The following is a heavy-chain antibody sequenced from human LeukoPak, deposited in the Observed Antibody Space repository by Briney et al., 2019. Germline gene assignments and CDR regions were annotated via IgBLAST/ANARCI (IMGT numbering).Heavy chain of an antibody. J-gene: IGHJ3*02. CDR2: ISSSGHYI. Sequence: PGGSLRLSCAASEFTFNRYTMAWVRQAPGKGLDWVSSISSSGHYIYYADSLKGRFTMPRDNANNLLYLQMNSLRVEDTAVYYCARAVVPSAIEEAFDIWGQGTMVTVSS. CDR1: EFTFNRYT. V-gene: IGHV3-21*01. D-gene: IGHD2-2*02. CDR3: ARAVVPSAIEEAFDI.